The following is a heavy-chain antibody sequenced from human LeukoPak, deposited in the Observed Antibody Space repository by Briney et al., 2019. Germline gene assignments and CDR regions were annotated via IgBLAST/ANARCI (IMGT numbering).Heavy chain of an antibody. V-gene: IGHV3-23*01. CDR1: GFTFSSYA. CDR3: AKANIVVVPAAEGFDP. D-gene: IGHD2-2*01. Sequence: GGSLRLSCADSGFTFSSYAMSWVRQAPGKGLEWVSAISGSGGSTYYADSVKGRFTISRDNSKNTLYLQMNSLRAEDTAVYYCAKANIVVVPAAEGFDPWGQGTLVTVSS. CDR2: ISGSGGST. J-gene: IGHJ5*02.